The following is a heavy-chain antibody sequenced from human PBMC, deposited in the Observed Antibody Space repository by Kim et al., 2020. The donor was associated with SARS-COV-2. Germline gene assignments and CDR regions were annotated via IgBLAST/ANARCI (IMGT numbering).Heavy chain of an antibody. D-gene: IGHD1-26*01. Sequence: SGTLSLTCAVSGGSISSSNWWSWVRQPPGKGLEWIGEIYHSGSTNYNPSLKSRVTISVDKSKNQFSLKLSSVTAADTAVYYCARDHRSGSYSLLRYYYYYGMDVWGQGTTVTVSS. CDR3: ARDHRSGSYSLLRYYYYYGMDV. CDR1: GGSISSSNW. J-gene: IGHJ6*02. CDR2: IYHSGST. V-gene: IGHV4-4*02.